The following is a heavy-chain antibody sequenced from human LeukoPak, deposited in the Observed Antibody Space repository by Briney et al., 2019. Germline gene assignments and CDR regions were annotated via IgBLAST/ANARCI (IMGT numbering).Heavy chain of an antibody. V-gene: IGHV4-59*08. CDR2: IYYSGST. D-gene: IGHD6-13*01. CDR3: ARHADSSSWYLGFDY. Sequence: PSETLSLTCTVSGGSITNYYWSWIRQPPGEGLEWIGYIYYSGSTNYNPSLKSRVTISVDTSKNQFSLKLSSVTAADTAVYYCARHADSSSWYLGFDYWGQGTLVTVSS. CDR1: GGSITNYY. J-gene: IGHJ4*02.